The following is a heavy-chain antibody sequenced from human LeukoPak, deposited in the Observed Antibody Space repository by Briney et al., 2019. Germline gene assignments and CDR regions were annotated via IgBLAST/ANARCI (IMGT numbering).Heavy chain of an antibody. D-gene: IGHD5-12*01. CDR1: GYTFTGYY. Sequence: ASVKVSCKASGYTFTGYYMHWMRQAPGQGLEWMAWINPNSGATNYAPKFQGRVTLTRDTSITTAYMELSRLRSDDTAVYNCARDFGRYSGYDFDFWGQGTLVTVSS. CDR2: INPNSGAT. CDR3: ARDFGRYSGYDFDF. J-gene: IGHJ4*02. V-gene: IGHV1-2*02.